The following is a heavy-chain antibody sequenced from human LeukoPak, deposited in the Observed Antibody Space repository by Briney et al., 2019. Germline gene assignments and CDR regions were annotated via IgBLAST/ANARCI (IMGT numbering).Heavy chain of an antibody. CDR3: ARASSGWYGY. CDR1: GFTFSSYA. CDR2: ISSNGGST. Sequence: GGSLRLSCVVSGFTFSSYAIHWVRQAPGKGLEYVSAISSNGGSTYYANSVKGRFTISRDNSKNTLYLQMGSLRVEDMAVYYCARASSGWYGYWGQGTLVTVSS. J-gene: IGHJ4*02. V-gene: IGHV3-64*01. D-gene: IGHD6-19*01.